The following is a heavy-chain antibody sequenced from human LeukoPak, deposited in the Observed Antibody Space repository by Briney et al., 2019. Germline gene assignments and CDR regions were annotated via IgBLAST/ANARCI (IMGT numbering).Heavy chain of an antibody. CDR2: ISSSGSNI. J-gene: IGHJ3*02. CDR1: GFTFSDYY. V-gene: IGHV3-11*01. Sequence: GSLRLSCAATGFTFSDYYMSWIRHAPGKWLEWVSYISSSGSNIYYADSVKGRFTISRDNAKNSLYLQMNSLRAEDTAVYYCARGGRHNDAFDIWGQGTMVTVSS. CDR3: ARGGRHNDAFDI.